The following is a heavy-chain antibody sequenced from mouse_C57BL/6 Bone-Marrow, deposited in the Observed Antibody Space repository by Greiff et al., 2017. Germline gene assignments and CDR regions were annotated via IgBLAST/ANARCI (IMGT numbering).Heavy chain of an antibody. CDR1: GYSITSGYY. D-gene: IGHD1-1*01. V-gene: IGHV3-6*01. CDR3: AREEDYYGSSYGFAY. J-gene: IGHJ3*01. Sequence: ESGPGLVKPSQSLSLTCSVTGYSITSGYYWNWIRQFPGNKLEWMGYISYDGSNNYNPSLQNRISITRDTSKNQFFLKLNSVTTEDTATYYCAREEDYYGSSYGFAYWGQGTLVTVSA. CDR2: ISYDGSN.